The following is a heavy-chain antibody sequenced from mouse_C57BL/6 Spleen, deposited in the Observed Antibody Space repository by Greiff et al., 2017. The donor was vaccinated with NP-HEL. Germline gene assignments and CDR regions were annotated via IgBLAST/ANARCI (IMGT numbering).Heavy chain of an antibody. Sequence: EVMLVESGGGLVKPGGSLKLSCAASGFTFSDYGMHWVRQAPEKGLEWVAYISSGSSTIYYADTVKGRFTISRDNAKNTLFLQMTSLRSEDTAMYYCAANYGSSSYWYFDVWGTGTTVTVSS. CDR1: GFTFSDYG. CDR2: ISSGSSTI. D-gene: IGHD1-1*01. J-gene: IGHJ1*03. V-gene: IGHV5-17*01. CDR3: AANYGSSSYWYFDV.